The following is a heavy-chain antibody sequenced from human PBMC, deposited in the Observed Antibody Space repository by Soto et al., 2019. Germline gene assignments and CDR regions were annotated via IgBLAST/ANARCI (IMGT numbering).Heavy chain of an antibody. CDR3: ARMGWATASIKNGMDV. Sequence: SGPTLVNPTKTLTLTCTFSGFSLSTSGMCVSWIRQPPGKALEWLAFIDWDDEKYYSTSLKTRLTISKDTSKNRVVLTMTDMDPVDTGTDYCARMGWATASIKNGMDVWGQGTTVTVSS. D-gene: IGHD2-21*02. CDR1: GFSLSTSGMC. V-gene: IGHV2-70*01. J-gene: IGHJ6*02. CDR2: IDWDDEK.